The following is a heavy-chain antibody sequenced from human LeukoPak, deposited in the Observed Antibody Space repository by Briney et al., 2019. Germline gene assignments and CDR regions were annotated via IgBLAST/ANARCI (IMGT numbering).Heavy chain of an antibody. CDR1: GFAFESYW. V-gene: IGHV3-7*01. CDR3: ARGSTGI. CDR2: IKQDGSEK. Sequence: GGSLRLSCAASGFAFESYWRSWVRQAPGKRLEWVANIKQDGSEKYYVDSVKGRFTISRDNAKNSLYLQMNSLRAEDTAVYYCARGSTGIWGQGTMVTVSS. J-gene: IGHJ3*02. D-gene: IGHD2-8*02.